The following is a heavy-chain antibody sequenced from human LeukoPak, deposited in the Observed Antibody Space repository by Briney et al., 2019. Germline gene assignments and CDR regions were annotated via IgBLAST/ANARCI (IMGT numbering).Heavy chain of an antibody. CDR3: AKLVTHFDY. CDR2: INSDGSST. CDR1: GFTFSSYW. V-gene: IGHV3-74*01. Sequence: GGSLRLSCAVSGFTFSSYWMHWVRQAPGKGLVWVSRINSDGSSTSYADSVKGRFTISRDNAKNTLYMQMNSLRAEDTAVYYCAKLVTHFDYWGQGTLVTVSS. D-gene: IGHD4-23*01. J-gene: IGHJ4*02.